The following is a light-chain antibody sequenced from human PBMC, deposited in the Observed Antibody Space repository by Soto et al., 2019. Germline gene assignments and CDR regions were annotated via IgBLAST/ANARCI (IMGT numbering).Light chain of an antibody. CDR1: QSVSSSY. J-gene: IGKJ1*01. Sequence: EILLTQSPVTLSFSRVERSTLSFSASQSVSSSYLAWYQQKPGQAPRLLIYGASSRTTGIPDRFSGSGSGTDFTLTISRLEPEDFAVYYCQQYGSSPWTFGQGTKVDIK. V-gene: IGKV3-20*01. CDR2: GAS. CDR3: QQYGSSPWT.